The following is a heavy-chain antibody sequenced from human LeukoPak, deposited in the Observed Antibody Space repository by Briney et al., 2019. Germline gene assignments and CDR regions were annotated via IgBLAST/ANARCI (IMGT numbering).Heavy chain of an antibody. CDR2: INPNSGGT. CDR1: GYTFTGYY. CDR3: ARTSGTVTTSSWYFDL. V-gene: IGHV1-2*02. J-gene: IGHJ2*01. Sequence: ASVKVSCKASGYTFTGYYMHWVRQAPGQGLEWMGWINPNSGGTNYAQKFQGRVTMTRDTSISTAYMELSRLRSDDTAAYYCARTSGTVTTSSWYFDLWGCGTLVTVSS. D-gene: IGHD4-17*01.